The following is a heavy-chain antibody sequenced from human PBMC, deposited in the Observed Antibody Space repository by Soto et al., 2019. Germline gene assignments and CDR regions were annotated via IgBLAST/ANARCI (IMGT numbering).Heavy chain of an antibody. V-gene: IGHV3-53*01. CDR1: GFTVSNNY. CDR2: IYSGGYT. Sequence: EVQLVESGGGLIQPGGSLRLSCAVSGFTVSNNYMSWVRQAPGKGLEGVSVIYSGGYTAYGDSVKGRFTISRDNSKNTNNPQRKSRGPDGRALFYGATRPGGGRYWGQGTLVTVSS. J-gene: IGHJ4*02. CDR3: ATRPGGGRY. D-gene: IGHD3-10*01.